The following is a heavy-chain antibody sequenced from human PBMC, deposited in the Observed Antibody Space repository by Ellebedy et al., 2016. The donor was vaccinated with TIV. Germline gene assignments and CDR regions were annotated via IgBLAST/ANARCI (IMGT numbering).Heavy chain of an antibody. V-gene: IGHV3-74*01. CDR1: GFPFSSYW. J-gene: IGHJ4*02. CDR2: INRDGSST. CDR3: ARDHPLGIENFDY. Sequence: PGGSLRLSCAASGFPFSSYWMHWVRQAPGKGLVWVSRINRDGSSTSYADSVKGRFTISRDNAKNTLYLQMNSLRAEDTAVYYCARDHPLGIENFDYWGQGTLVTVSS. D-gene: IGHD7-27*01.